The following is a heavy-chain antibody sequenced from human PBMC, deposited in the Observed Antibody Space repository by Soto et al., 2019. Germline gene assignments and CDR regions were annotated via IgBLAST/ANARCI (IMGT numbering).Heavy chain of an antibody. CDR3: AKDPRCSSTSCPINYYYYGMDV. D-gene: IGHD2-2*01. V-gene: IGHV3-23*01. CDR2: ISGSGGST. Sequence: PWGSLRLSCSASVFTFSSYAMSWFRQAPGKGLEWVSAISGSGGSTYYADSVKGRFTISRDNSKNTLYLQMNSLRAEDTAVYYCAKDPRCSSTSCPINYYYYGMDVWGQGTTVTVSS. CDR1: VFTFSSYA. J-gene: IGHJ6*02.